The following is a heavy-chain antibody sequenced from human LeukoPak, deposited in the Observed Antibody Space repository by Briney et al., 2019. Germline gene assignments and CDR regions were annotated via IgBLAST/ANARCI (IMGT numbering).Heavy chain of an antibody. Sequence: PGGSLRLSCAASGFTVSSNYMNWVRQAPGKGLEWVSLIYGGGSTYYADPVKGRFTISRDNSKNSLYLQMNNLRAEDTAVYYCARGPRPGSSGYPNLDCWGQGTLVTVSS. J-gene: IGHJ4*02. CDR3: ARGPRPGSSGYPNLDC. D-gene: IGHD3-22*01. V-gene: IGHV3-53*01. CDR2: IYGGGST. CDR1: GFTVSSNY.